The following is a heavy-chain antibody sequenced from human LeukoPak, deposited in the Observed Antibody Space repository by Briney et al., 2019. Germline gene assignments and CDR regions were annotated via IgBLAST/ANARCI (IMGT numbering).Heavy chain of an antibody. CDR3: AKDGDYGLYY. D-gene: IGHD4-17*01. CDR2: ISYDGSNK. Sequence: PGRSLRLSCAASGFTFSSYGMHWVRQAPGKGLEWVAVISYDGSNKYYADSVKGRFTISRDNSKNTLYLQMNSLRAEDTAVYYCAKDGDYGLYYWGQGTLVTVSS. CDR1: GFTFSSYG. J-gene: IGHJ4*02. V-gene: IGHV3-30*18.